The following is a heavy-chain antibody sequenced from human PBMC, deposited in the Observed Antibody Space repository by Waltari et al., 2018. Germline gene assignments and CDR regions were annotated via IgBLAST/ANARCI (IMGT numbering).Heavy chain of an antibody. D-gene: IGHD3-10*01. Sequence: QLQLQESGPGLVKPSETLSLTCTVSGGSISSSSYYWGWIRQPPGKGLEWIGSIYYSGSTSCNPCLKSRVTISVDTSKNQFALKLSSVTAADTAVYYCARDVYGSGSYHSHFDYWGQGTLVTVSS. J-gene: IGHJ4*02. V-gene: IGHV4-39*07. CDR2: IYYSGST. CDR1: GGSISSSSYY. CDR3: ARDVYGSGSYHSHFDY.